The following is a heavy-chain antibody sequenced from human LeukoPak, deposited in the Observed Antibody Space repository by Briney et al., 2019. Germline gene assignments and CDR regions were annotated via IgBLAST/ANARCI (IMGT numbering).Heavy chain of an antibody. CDR1: GYTFSDYSDYY. CDR2: ISPHNGVA. J-gene: IGHJ6*02. CDR3: ARSRGSGSYSTYYGKDV. Sequence: ASVKVSCKASGYTFSDYSDYYIHWVRQAPGQGLEWVGWISPHNGVANYAQKFQGRVTMTRDTSISTAYVELSSLKSDDTAVYYCARSRGSGSYSTYYGKDVWGQGTTVTVSS. D-gene: IGHD3-10*01. V-gene: IGHV1-2*02.